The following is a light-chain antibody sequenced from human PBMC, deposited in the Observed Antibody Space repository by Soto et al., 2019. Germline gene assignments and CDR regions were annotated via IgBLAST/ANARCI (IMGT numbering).Light chain of an antibody. V-gene: IGLV2-23*02. CDR3: CSYAGSSTFGVV. J-gene: IGLJ2*01. CDR1: SSDIGSYNL. CDR2: EVS. Sequence: QSVLTQPASVSGSPGQSITISCTGTSSDIGSYNLVSWYQQHPGKAPKLMIYEVSERPSGVSNRLSGSKFGNTASLTISGLQAEDESDYYCCSYAGSSTFGVVFGGGTKLTVL.